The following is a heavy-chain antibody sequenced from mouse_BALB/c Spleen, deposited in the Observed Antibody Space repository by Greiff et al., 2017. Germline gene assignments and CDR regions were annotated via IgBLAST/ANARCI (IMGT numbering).Heavy chain of an antibody. Sequence: EVHLVESGGGLVQPGGSRKLSCAASGFTFSSFGMHWVRQAPEKGLEWVAYISSGSSTIYYAATVKGRFTISRDKPKNTLFLQMTSLRSEDTAMCDCARSGRYYAMDYWGQGTSVTVSA. CDR3: ARSGRYYAMDY. J-gene: IGHJ4*01. CDR1: GFTFSSFG. V-gene: IGHV5-17*02. D-gene: IGHD4-1*01. CDR2: ISSGSSTI.